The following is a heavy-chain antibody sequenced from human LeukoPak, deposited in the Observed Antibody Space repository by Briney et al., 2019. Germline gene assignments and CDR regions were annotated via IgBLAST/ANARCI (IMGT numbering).Heavy chain of an antibody. V-gene: IGHV3-48*04. CDR3: ARDDYYDSSAGFDY. CDR1: GFTFSSYS. Sequence: GGSLRLSCAASGFTFSSYSMNWVRQAPGKGLEWVSYISSSSSTIYYADSVKGRFTISRDNAKNSLYLQMNSLRAEDTAVYYCARDDYYDSSAGFDYWGQGTLVTVSS. CDR2: ISSSSSTI. J-gene: IGHJ4*02. D-gene: IGHD3-22*01.